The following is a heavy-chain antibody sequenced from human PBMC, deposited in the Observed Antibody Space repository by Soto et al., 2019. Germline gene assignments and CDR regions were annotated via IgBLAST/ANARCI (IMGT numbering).Heavy chain of an antibody. D-gene: IGHD5-12*01. CDR1: GGLISKYS. V-gene: IGHV1-69*06. CDR2: VLPISGST. CDR3: ATLRVRGGPLRFED. J-gene: IGHJ4*01. Sequence: QVKLVQSGAEVRKPGSSVKVSCKTSGGLISKYSFNWVRQAPGQGLEWMGGVLPISGSTDYAQKFQGRLTITADRSTSTVYMELRRLRSDATANYYGATLRVRGGPLRFEDGGQGMLISVSS.